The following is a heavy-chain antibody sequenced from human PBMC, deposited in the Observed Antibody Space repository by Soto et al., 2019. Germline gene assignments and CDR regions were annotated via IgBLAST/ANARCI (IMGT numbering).Heavy chain of an antibody. V-gene: IGHV3-48*02. CDR3: ARDYEAVAVNYYYYGMDV. D-gene: IGHD6-19*01. J-gene: IGHJ6*02. CDR2: ISSSSSTI. Sequence: GGSLRLSCAASGFTFSSYSMNWVRQAPGKGLEWVSYISSSSSTIYYADSVKGRFTISRDNAKNSLYLQMNSLRDEDTAVYYCARDYEAVAVNYYYYGMDVWGQGTTVTVSS. CDR1: GFTFSSYS.